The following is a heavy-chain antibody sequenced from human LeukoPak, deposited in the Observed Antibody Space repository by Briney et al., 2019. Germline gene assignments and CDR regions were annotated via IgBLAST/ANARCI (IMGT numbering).Heavy chain of an antibody. CDR1: GFTFDDYA. J-gene: IGHJ4*02. CDR3: ARDDWEYSSGWPNY. D-gene: IGHD6-19*01. CDR2: ISWNSGSI. Sequence: GGSLRLSCAASGFTFDDYAMHWVRQAPGKGLEWVSGISWNSGSIGYADSVKGRFTISRDNAKNSLYLQMNSLGAEDTAVYYCARDDWEYSSGWPNYWGQGTLVTVSS. V-gene: IGHV3-9*01.